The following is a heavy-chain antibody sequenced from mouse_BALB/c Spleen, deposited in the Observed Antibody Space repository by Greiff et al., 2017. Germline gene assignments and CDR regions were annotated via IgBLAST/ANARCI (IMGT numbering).Heavy chain of an antibody. D-gene: IGHD2-4*01. Sequence: EVMLVESGGGLVQPGGSRKLSCAASGFTFSSFGMHWVRQAPEKGLEWVAYISSGSSTIYYADTVKGRFTISRDNPKNTLFLQMTSLRSEDTAMYYCARYDYEGYAMDYWGQGTSVTVSS. CDR1: GFTFSSFG. V-gene: IGHV5-17*02. CDR2: ISSGSSTI. J-gene: IGHJ4*01. CDR3: ARYDYEGYAMDY.